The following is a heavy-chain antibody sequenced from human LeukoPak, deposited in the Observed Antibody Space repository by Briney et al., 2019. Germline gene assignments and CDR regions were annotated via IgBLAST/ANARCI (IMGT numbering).Heavy chain of an antibody. J-gene: IGHJ5*02. CDR2: IYHTGTS. Sequence: SQTLSLTCTVSGDSISSGGYYWPWVRQHPGKGLEWIGFIYHTGTSHYNPSLKSRITISVDTSDNQFSLRLSSVTAADTAVYYCARGDYSNYMFDPWGQGTLVTVSS. D-gene: IGHD4-11*01. V-gene: IGHV4-31*03. CDR3: ARGDYSNYMFDP. CDR1: GDSISSGGYY.